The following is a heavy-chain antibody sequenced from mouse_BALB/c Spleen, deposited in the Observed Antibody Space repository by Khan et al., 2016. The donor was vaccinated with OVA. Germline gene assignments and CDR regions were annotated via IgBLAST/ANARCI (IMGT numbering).Heavy chain of an antibody. J-gene: IGHJ3*01. CDR2: INPSNDYT. Sequence: QVQLQQSGAELARPGASVKMSCKASGYTFTSYTMHWVKQRPGQGLEWIGYINPSNDYTNYNQNFKDKATLFVDKSSSTAYMQLSSLTSEDSSVYYGVREGAYHRSDGWFAYWGQGTLVTVSA. CDR1: GYTFTSYT. CDR3: VREGAYHRSDGWFAY. D-gene: IGHD2-14*01. V-gene: IGHV1-4*01.